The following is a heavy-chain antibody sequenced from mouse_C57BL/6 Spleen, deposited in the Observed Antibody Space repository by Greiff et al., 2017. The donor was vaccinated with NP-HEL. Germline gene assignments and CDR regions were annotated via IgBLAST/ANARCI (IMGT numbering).Heavy chain of an antibody. Sequence: QVQLKQSGPGLVQPSQSLSITCTVSGFSLTSYGVHWVRQSPGKGLEWLGVIWSGGSTDYNAAFISRLSISKDNSKSQVFFKMNSLQADDTAIYYCARIGDYDEGDYAMDYWGQGTSVTVSS. CDR2: IWSGGST. CDR3: ARIGDYDEGDYAMDY. CDR1: GFSLTSYG. D-gene: IGHD2-4*01. J-gene: IGHJ4*01. V-gene: IGHV2-2*01.